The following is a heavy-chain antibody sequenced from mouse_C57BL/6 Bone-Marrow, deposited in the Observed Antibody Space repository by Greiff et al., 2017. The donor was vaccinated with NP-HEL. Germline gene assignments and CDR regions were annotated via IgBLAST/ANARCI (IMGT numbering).Heavy chain of an antibody. V-gene: IGHV1-81*01. CDR3: ARDTTVPYYYAMDY. Sequence: QVQLKQSGAELARPGASVKLSCKASGYTFTSYGISWVKQRTGQGLEWIGEIYPRSGNTYYNEKFKGKATLTADKSSSTAHMELRSLTSEDSAVYFCARDTTVPYYYAMDYWGQGTSVTVSS. CDR2: IYPRSGNT. J-gene: IGHJ4*01. D-gene: IGHD1-1*01. CDR1: GYTFTSYG.